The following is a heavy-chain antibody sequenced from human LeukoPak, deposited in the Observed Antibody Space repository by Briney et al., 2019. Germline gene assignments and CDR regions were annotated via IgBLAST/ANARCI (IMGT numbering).Heavy chain of an antibody. CDR1: GFTFSTYA. CDR2: IRYDGNNK. J-gene: IGHJ4*02. D-gene: IGHD3-16*01. V-gene: IGHV3-30*02. Sequence: GGSLRLSCAASGFTFSTYAMHWVCQAPGKGLEWVSFIRYDGNNKYYGDSVKGRFTISRDNSKSTLYLQMNSLRAEDAAVYYCAKGVMATKFDYWGQGTLVTVSS. CDR3: AKGVMATKFDY.